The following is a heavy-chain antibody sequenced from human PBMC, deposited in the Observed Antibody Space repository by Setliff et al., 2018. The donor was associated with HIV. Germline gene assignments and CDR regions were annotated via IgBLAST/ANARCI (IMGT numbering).Heavy chain of an antibody. D-gene: IGHD4-17*01. V-gene: IGHV4-39*06. Sequence: SETLSLTCTVSGGSMTSSNYYWGWIRQSPGRGLEWIGSISSSGSTTYHPSLRSRVTVSAATSKNQFPLKLTSVTAADTAVYYCARDRSRDDYGVSVRVYFDYWGQGTLVTV. CDR3: ARDRSRDDYGVSVRVYFDY. CDR2: ISSSGST. CDR1: GGSMTSSNYY. J-gene: IGHJ4*02.